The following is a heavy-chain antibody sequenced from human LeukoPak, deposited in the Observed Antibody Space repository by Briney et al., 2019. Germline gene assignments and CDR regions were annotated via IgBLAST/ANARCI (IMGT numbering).Heavy chain of an antibody. J-gene: IGHJ4*02. Sequence: PGGSLKLSCAASGFTVSGSAMHWVRQASGKGLKWLGRVRSKGYNYATAYGASVKDRFIISRDDSKSTAYLQMSSLKSEDTAVYYCATLGETSGWYPDHWGQGTLVTVSS. D-gene: IGHD6-19*01. CDR2: VRSKGYNYAT. V-gene: IGHV3-73*01. CDR1: GFTVSGSA. CDR3: ATLGETSGWYPDH.